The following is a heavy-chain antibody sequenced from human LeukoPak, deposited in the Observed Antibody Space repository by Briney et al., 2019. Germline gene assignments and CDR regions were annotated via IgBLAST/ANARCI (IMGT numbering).Heavy chain of an antibody. CDR3: ARGTRYSSSWYIPQDYYYYYMDV. D-gene: IGHD6-13*01. V-gene: IGHV1-8*03. Sequence: ASVKVSCKASGYTFTSYDINWVRQATGQGLEWMGWMNPNSGNTGYAQNFQGRATITRNTSISTAYMELSSLRSEDTAVYYCARGTRYSSSWYIPQDYYYYYMDVWGKGTTVTVSS. CDR1: GYTFTSYD. CDR2: MNPNSGNT. J-gene: IGHJ6*03.